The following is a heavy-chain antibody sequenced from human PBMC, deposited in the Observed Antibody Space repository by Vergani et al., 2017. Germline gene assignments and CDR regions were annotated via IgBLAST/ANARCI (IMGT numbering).Heavy chain of an antibody. CDR1: GYSFNSYG. Sequence: QVQLVQSGAEMKKPGASVNVSCKTSGYSFNSYGINWVRQAPGQGLEWLGWISGYDGKTKYVEKLQGRITVTIDTSTNSAYMELSSLRSEDTAVYYCAAGIAPLVSAFDIWGQGTMVTVSS. CDR2: ISGYDGKT. D-gene: IGHD2-21*01. CDR3: AAGIAPLVSAFDI. V-gene: IGHV1-18*01. J-gene: IGHJ3*02.